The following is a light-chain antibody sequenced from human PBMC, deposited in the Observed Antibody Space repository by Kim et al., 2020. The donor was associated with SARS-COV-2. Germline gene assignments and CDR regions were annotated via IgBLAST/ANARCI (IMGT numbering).Light chain of an antibody. Sequence: PGQTASITCSGDKLGEKSACWYQQTPGQSPVLVIYQDSKRPSGIPERFSGSNSGNTATLTISGTQAMDEADYYCQAWDSSTAPWVFGGGTQLTVL. J-gene: IGLJ3*02. CDR1: KLGEKS. CDR3: QAWDSSTAPWV. CDR2: QDS. V-gene: IGLV3-1*01.